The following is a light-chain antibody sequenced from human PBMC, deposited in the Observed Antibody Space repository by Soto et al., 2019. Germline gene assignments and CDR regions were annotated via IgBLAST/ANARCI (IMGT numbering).Light chain of an antibody. J-gene: IGLJ1*01. CDR3: SSYTSSSTLV. CDR2: DVS. CDR1: SSDVGGYNY. Sequence: QSALTQPASVSGSPGQSITISCTGTSSDVGGYNYVSWYQQHPGKAPKLMIYDVSNRPSGVSNRFSGSKSGNTAPLTISGLQAEEDADYYCSSYTSSSTLVFGTGTKLTVL. V-gene: IGLV2-14*01.